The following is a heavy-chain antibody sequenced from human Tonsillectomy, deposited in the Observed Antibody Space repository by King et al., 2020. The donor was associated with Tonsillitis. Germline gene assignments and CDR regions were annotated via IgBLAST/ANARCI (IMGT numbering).Heavy chain of an antibody. Sequence: HVQLVESGAEVKKPGSSVKVSCKASGGTFSSYAISWVRQAPGQGLEWMGGIIPIFGTANYEQKFQGRVTITADESTSTAYRELSSLRSEDTAVYYCARDVDYGDINFDYWGQGTLVTVSS. CDR1: GGTFSSYA. CDR3: ARDVDYGDINFDY. D-gene: IGHD4-17*01. J-gene: IGHJ4*02. V-gene: IGHV1-69*01. CDR2: IIPIFGTA.